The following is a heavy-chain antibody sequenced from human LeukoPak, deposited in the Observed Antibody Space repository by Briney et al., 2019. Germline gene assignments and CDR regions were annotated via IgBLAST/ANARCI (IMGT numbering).Heavy chain of an antibody. CDR2: IIPIFGTA. D-gene: IGHD1-26*01. V-gene: IGHV1-69*05. CDR3: ARDVVVGAPPYAFDI. Sequence: GASVKFSCKASVGSFSSYAISWVRQAPGQGLEWMGGIIPIFGTANYAQKFQGRVTITTDESTSKAYMELSSLRSEDTAVYYCARDVVVGAPPYAFDIWGQGTMVTVSS. J-gene: IGHJ3*02. CDR1: VGSFSSYA.